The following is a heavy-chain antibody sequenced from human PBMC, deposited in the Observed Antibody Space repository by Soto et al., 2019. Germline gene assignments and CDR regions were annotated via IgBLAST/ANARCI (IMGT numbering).Heavy chain of an antibody. CDR1: GFSLSTSGVG. CDR2: IYWDDDK. Sequence: QITLKESGPTLVKPTQNLTLPCTFSGFSLSTSGVGVAWIHQPPGKALEWLALIYWDDDKRYRPSLKSRLTVTKDTSRNQVVLTMPNMDPVETATFYCARTYYYGQNWFEPWGQGTRVTVSS. CDR3: ARTYYYGQNWFEP. J-gene: IGHJ5*02. D-gene: IGHD3-10*01. V-gene: IGHV2-5*02.